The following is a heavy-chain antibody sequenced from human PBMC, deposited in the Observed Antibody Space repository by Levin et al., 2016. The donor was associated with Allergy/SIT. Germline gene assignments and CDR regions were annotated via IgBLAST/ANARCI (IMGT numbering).Heavy chain of an antibody. CDR1: GFTFSTYD. V-gene: IGHV3-30*18. CDR2: ISYDGGDY. CDR3: AKDGRTTVAWGWFFDL. D-gene: IGHD4-23*01. J-gene: IGHJ2*01. Sequence: LSLTCAASGFTFSTYDMHWVRQAPGKGLEWVAVISYDGGDYLYADSVKGRFTISRDTSKNTLYLQMNSLRPEDTAVYYCAKDGRTTVAWGWFFDLWAVAPWSPSPQ.